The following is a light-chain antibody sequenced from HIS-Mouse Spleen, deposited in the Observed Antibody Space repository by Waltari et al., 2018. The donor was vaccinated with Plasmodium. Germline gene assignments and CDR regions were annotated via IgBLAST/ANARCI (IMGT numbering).Light chain of an antibody. CDR3: QQRSNWPPLT. CDR1: QSVSSY. V-gene: IGKV3-11*01. J-gene: IGKJ4*01. CDR2: DAS. Sequence: EIVLTQSPATLSLSSGERAPLSCRPSQSVSSYLAWYQQKPGQAPRLLLYDASNRATGSPARFSGSGSGTDFTLTISSLEPEDFAVYYCQQRSNWPPLTFGGGTKVEIK.